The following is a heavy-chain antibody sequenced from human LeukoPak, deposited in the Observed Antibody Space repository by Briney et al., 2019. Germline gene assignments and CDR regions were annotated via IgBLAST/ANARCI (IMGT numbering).Heavy chain of an antibody. J-gene: IGHJ3*02. D-gene: IGHD6-19*01. V-gene: IGHV3-30*02. CDR1: RFTFNNYG. Sequence: PGGSLRLSCAASRFTFNNYGMHWVRQAPGKGLEWVAFIRFDGSNKYYADSVKGRFTISRDNSKNTLYLQMNSLRAEDTAVYYCARGKVAVAATDDAFEIWGQGTIVTVSS. CDR2: IRFDGSNK. CDR3: ARGKVAVAATDDAFEI.